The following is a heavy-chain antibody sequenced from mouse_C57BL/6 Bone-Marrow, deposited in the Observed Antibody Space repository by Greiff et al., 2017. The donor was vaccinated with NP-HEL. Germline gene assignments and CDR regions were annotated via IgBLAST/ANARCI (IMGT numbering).Heavy chain of an antibody. V-gene: IGHV1-64*01. CDR3: ARSLLRLDY. J-gene: IGHJ2*01. Sequence: QVQLQQPGAELVKPGASVKLSCKASGYTFTSYWMHWVKQRPGQGLEWIGLIHPNRGSTTYNEKFKSKATLTVDKSSSTAYMQLSSLTSEDSAVYYCARSLLRLDYWGQGTTLTVSS. D-gene: IGHD1-2*01. CDR1: GYTFTSYW. CDR2: IHPNRGST.